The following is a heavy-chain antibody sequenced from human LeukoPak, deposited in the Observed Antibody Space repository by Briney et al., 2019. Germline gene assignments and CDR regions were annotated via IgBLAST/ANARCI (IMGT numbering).Heavy chain of an antibody. D-gene: IGHD3/OR15-3a*01. V-gene: IGHV3-30-3*01. CDR3: AKGFNLRYDFGAFDI. CDR1: GFTFSRYA. J-gene: IGHJ3*02. Sequence: GGSLRLSCAASGFTFSRYAMHWVRQAPGKGLEWVAVISYDGSNKYYADSVKGRFTISRDNSKNSLYLQMNSLRTEDTALYYCAKGFNLRYDFGAFDIWGQGTMVTVSS. CDR2: ISYDGSNK.